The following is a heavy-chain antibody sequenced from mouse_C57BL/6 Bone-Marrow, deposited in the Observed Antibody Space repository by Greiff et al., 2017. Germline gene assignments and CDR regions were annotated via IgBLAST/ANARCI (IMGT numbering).Heavy chain of an antibody. J-gene: IGHJ1*03. CDR3: ARELTPWYFDV. CDR2: ISSGSSTI. D-gene: IGHD4-1*01. Sequence: DVHLVESGGGLVKPGGSLKLSCAASGFTFSDYGMHWVRQAPEKGLEWVAYISSGSSTIYYADTVKGRFTISRDNAKNTLFLQMTSLRSEDTAMYYCARELTPWYFDVWGTGTTVTVSS. V-gene: IGHV5-17*01. CDR1: GFTFSDYG.